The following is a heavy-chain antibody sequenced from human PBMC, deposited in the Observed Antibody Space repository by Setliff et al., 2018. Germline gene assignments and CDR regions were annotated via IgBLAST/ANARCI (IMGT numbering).Heavy chain of an antibody. D-gene: IGHD2-2*01. V-gene: IGHV1-18*01. Sequence: ASVKVSCKASGYTFSDYGISWVRLAPGQGLEWMGWIGPYTGNTFFAPQFQGRVAMTTDTSTNTAYMDLRSLRSDDTAVYYCERLVRYCTTTSCQRTSGDDFWGQGTLVTVSS. CDR2: IGPYTGNT. CDR1: GYTFSDYG. CDR3: ERLVRYCTTTSCQRTSGDDF. J-gene: IGHJ4*02.